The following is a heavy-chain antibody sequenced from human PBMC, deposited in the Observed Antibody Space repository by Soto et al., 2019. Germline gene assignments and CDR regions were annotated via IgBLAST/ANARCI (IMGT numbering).Heavy chain of an antibody. CDR3: ARGYYDSSGYYYIDY. Sequence: ASVKVSCKASGYTFTSYGISWVRQAPGQGLEWMGWISAYNGKTNYAQNVQGRVTMTTDTSTSTAYMDLSRLRSDDTAVYYCARGYYDSSGYYYIDYWGQGTLVTVSS. CDR1: GYTFTSYG. J-gene: IGHJ4*02. CDR2: ISAYNGKT. D-gene: IGHD3-22*01. V-gene: IGHV1-18*01.